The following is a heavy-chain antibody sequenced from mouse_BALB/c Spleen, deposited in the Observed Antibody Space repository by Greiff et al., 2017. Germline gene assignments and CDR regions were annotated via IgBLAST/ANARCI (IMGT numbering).Heavy chain of an antibody. V-gene: IGHV1-67*01. J-gene: IGHJ3*01. CDR2: ISTYYGNT. CDR1: GYTFTDYA. Sequence: QVQLQQSGPELVRPGVSVKISCKGSGYTFTDYAMHWVKQSHAKSLEWIGVISTYYGNTNYNQKFKGKATMTVDKSSSTAYMELARLTSEDSAIYYCARSGYDAAWFAYWGQGTLVTVSA. CDR3: ARSGYDAAWFAY. D-gene: IGHD2-2*01.